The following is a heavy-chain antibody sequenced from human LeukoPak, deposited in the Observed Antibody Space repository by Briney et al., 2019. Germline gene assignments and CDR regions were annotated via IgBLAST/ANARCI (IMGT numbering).Heavy chain of an antibody. CDR2: IYYSGST. Sequence: SETLSLTCAVYGGSFSGYYWGWIRQPPGKGLEWIGSIYYSGSTYYNPSLKSRVTISVDTSKNQFSLKLSSVTAADTAVYYCARQVEGYYYYMDVWGKGTTVTISS. CDR1: GGSFSGYY. V-gene: IGHV4-39*01. CDR3: ARQVEGYYYYMDV. D-gene: IGHD1-26*01. J-gene: IGHJ6*03.